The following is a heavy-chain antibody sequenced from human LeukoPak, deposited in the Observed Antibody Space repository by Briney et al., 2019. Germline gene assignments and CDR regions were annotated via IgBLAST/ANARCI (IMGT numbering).Heavy chain of an antibody. CDR3: ARIPGDIVVVVAATYYFDY. V-gene: IGHV1-18*01. CDR1: GYTLTRYG. CDR2: ITAYNGNT. D-gene: IGHD2-15*01. Sequence: AASVQGSCKASGYTLTRYGIRWVRQAPGKEGEWMGWITAYNGNTNYAQKLQGRDTMTTDTSTSTAYMELRSLRSDDTAVYYCARIPGDIVVVVAATYYFDYWGQGTLVTVSS. J-gene: IGHJ4*02.